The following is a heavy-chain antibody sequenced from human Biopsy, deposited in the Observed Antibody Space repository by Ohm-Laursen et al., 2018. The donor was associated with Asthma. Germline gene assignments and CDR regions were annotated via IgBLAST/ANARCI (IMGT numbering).Heavy chain of an antibody. CDR2: INAGDGNT. D-gene: IGHD3-9*01. CDR1: GYTFIHFA. Sequence: ASVKVSCNASGYTFIHFAIHWVRQAPGQRLEWMGWINAGDGNTKYSQKFQGSVTITRDTSASTAYMDLRSLRSEDTAMYYCARTYYDFLTGQVNDAFALWGQGTMVTVSS. J-gene: IGHJ3*01. CDR3: ARTYYDFLTGQVNDAFAL. V-gene: IGHV1-3*01.